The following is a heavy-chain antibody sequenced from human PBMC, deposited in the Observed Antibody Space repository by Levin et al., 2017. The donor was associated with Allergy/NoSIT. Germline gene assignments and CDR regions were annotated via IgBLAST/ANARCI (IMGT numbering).Heavy chain of an antibody. CDR1: GYTFTSYD. CDR3: ARGSYNSYYYGVDV. D-gene: IGHD2-2*02. V-gene: IGHV1-8*01. CDR2: MNPDSADT. J-gene: IGHJ6*02. Sequence: ASVKVSCKASGYTFTSYDINWVRQATGQGLEWMGWMNPDSADTGYAQKFQGRVTMTRDTSISTAYLELSGLRSEDTAVYYCARGSYNSYYYGVDVWGQGTTVSVSS.